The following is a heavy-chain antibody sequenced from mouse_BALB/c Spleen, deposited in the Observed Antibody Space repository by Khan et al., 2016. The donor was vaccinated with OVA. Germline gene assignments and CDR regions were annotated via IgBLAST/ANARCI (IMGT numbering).Heavy chain of an antibody. CDR2: ISTYSGNT. Sequence: QVQLQQSGPELVRPGVSVKISCKGSGYTFTDYAMYWVRQSHAKSLEWIGLISTYSGNTNYNQKLRGKATMTVDKSSSTAYIELARLTSEDSAIYCYGRPAYDGYYACWVQGTTLTVSS. J-gene: IGHJ2*01. V-gene: IGHV1S137*01. CDR1: GYTFTDYA. CDR3: GRPAYDGYYAC. D-gene: IGHD2-3*01.